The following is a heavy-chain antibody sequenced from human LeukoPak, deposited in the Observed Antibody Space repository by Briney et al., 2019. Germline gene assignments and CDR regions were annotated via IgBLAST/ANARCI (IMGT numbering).Heavy chain of an antibody. CDR3: ARGLWELPLGSYYYMDV. CDR2: IQYSGST. D-gene: IGHD1-26*01. Sequence: SETLSLTCTVSGGSISNYYWSWIRQPPGKGLEWIGYIQYSGSTNYNPSLKSRVTISVDTSKNQFSLKLDSVTAADTAVYYCARGLWELPLGSYYYMDVWGKGTTVTVSS. V-gene: IGHV4-59*01. CDR1: GGSISNYY. J-gene: IGHJ6*03.